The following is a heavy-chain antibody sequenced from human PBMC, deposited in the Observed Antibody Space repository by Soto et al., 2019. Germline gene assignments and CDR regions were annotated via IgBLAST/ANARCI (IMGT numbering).Heavy chain of an antibody. CDR1: GGSISRSNW. Sequence: QVQLQESGPGLVKPSGTLSLTCAVSGGSISRSNWWSGVRQPPGKGLEWIGEIYHSGSTNYNPSLKSRATISVDKSNNQDSLKLISVTGTNTAVYYCARVRAPGILDFDYWGHGTLVTVSS. D-gene: IGHD2-15*01. J-gene: IGHJ4*01. V-gene: IGHV4-4*02. CDR2: IYHSGST. CDR3: ARVRAPGILDFDY.